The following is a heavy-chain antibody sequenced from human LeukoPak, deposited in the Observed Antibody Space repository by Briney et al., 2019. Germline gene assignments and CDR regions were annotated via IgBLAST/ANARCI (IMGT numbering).Heavy chain of an antibody. CDR3: ARRLGSSADGILKYYFDY. V-gene: IGHV4-39*01. Sequence: PSETLSLTCTVSGVSIISSNYYWGWFRQPPGKGLQWIASVFHTGTTRHNPSLKSRVTISVDTSKNEFSLSLSSVTAEDTAMYYCARRLGSSADGILKYYFDYWGQGTLVTVSS. CDR1: GVSIISSNYY. D-gene: IGHD6-13*01. J-gene: IGHJ4*02. CDR2: VFHTGTT.